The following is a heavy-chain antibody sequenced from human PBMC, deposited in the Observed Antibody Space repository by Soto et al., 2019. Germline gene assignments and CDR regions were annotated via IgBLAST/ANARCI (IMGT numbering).Heavy chain of an antibody. J-gene: IGHJ4*02. CDR1: GFTFSRFE. D-gene: IGHD3-10*01. V-gene: IGHV3-48*03. CDR3: TRDAWFPYLSFY. CDR2: ISSSGSTA. Sequence: GSLRLSCAASGFTFSRFELQWVRQAPGKGLEWISYISSSGSTAYYASSVEGRFTISRDNANNSVYLQMDSLRAEDTALYYCTRDAWFPYLSFYWGQGALVTVSS.